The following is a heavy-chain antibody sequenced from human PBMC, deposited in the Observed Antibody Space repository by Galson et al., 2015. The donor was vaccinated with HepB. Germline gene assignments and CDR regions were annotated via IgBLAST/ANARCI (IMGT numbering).Heavy chain of an antibody. V-gene: IGHV3-48*02. Sequence: SLRLSCAGSGFTFGDYGMTWVRQAPGKGLEWVAHISSGTAASYADSVQGRFTLSRDNTKKPLYLQMKSLRDEDTGVYYCARDPDYDLDFDYWGQGTRVTVSS. CDR2: ISSGTAAS. CDR3: ARDPDYDLDFDY. CDR1: GFTFGDYG. J-gene: IGHJ4*02. D-gene: IGHD3-22*01.